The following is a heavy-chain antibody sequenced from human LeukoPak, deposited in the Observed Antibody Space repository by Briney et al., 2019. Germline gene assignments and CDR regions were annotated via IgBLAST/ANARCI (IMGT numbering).Heavy chain of an antibody. CDR3: ARVGLNDYGSGTYADY. Sequence: GESLRLSCGASGFTFNDYYMTWIRQAPGKGLEWVSYISTHGSIIYYADSVKGRFTISRDNAKNSLYLQMNTLRAEDTAVYYCARVGLNDYGSGTYADYWGQGTLVTVPS. J-gene: IGHJ4*02. CDR1: GFTFNDYY. CDR2: ISTHGSII. D-gene: IGHD3-10*01. V-gene: IGHV3-11*04.